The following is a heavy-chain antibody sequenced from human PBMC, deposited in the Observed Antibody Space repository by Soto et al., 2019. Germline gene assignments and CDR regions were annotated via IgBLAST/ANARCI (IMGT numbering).Heavy chain of an antibody. CDR1: GGTLSSYA. V-gene: IGHV1-69*13. D-gene: IGHD3-3*01. CDR2: IIPIFGTA. CDR3: ARVKDLYDFWSGSPLYGMDV. Sequence: SVKVSCKASGGTLSSYAISWVRQAPGQGLEWMGGIIPIFGTANYAQKFQGRVTITADESTSTAYMELSSLRSEDTAVYYCARVKDLYDFWSGSPLYGMDVWGQGTTVTVSS. J-gene: IGHJ6*02.